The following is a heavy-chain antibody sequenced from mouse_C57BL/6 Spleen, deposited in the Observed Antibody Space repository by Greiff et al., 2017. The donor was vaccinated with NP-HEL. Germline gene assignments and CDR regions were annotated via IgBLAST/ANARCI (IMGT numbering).Heavy chain of an antibody. CDR2: INPSTGGT. D-gene: IGHD4-1*01. CDR1: GYSFTGYY. Sequence: VQLKQSGPELVKPGASVKISCKASGYSFTGYYMNWVKQSPEKSLEWIGEINPSTGGTTYNQKFKAKATLTVDKSSSTAYMQLKSLTSEDSAVYYCARSGTGTGTWSDYWGQGTTLTVSS. J-gene: IGHJ2*01. CDR3: ARSGTGTGTWSDY. V-gene: IGHV1-42*01.